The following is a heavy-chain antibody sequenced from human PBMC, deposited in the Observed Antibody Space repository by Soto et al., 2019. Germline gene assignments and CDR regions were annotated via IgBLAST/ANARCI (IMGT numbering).Heavy chain of an antibody. D-gene: IGHD3-22*01. V-gene: IGHV3-30-3*01. CDR1: GFTCSSYA. Sequence: QVQLVESGGGVVQPGRSLRLSCAASGFTCSSYAMHWVRQAPGKGLEWVAVISYDGSNKYYADSVKGRFTISRDNSKNTLYLQMNSLRAEDTAVSYCARDGSSGYYSLGYFDYWGQGTLVTVSS. CDR3: ARDGSSGYYSLGYFDY. J-gene: IGHJ4*02. CDR2: ISYDGSNK.